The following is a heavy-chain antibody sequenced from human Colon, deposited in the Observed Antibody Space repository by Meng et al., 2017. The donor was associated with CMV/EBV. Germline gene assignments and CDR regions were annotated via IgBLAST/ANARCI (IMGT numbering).Heavy chain of an antibody. CDR3: ADSPGWWRIEY. D-gene: IGHD2-8*02. V-gene: IGHV4-4*01. Sequence: TGAISAVSVSNGVRQASVRQAAGKGLNRLGKVSKSGAPNYHPCVKSRVDISISSSNIQLSLKLSSVTAADTASYFCADSPGWWRIEYWGHGTLVTVSS. CDR2: VSKSGAP. J-gene: IGHJ4*01. CDR1: AVSVSNGVR.